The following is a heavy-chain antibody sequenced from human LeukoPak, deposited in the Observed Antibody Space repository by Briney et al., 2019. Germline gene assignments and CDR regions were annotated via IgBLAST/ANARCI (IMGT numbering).Heavy chain of an antibody. D-gene: IGHD5-18*01. CDR1: GGSFRGYY. V-gene: IGHV4-34*01. Sequence: PSETLSLTCAVYGGSFRGYYWSWIRQPPGKGLEWIGEINHSGSTNYNPSLKSRVTISVDTSKNQFSLKLSSVTAADTAVYYCARVGQLWSRYNWFDPWGQGTLVTVSS. CDR3: ARVGQLWSRYNWFDP. J-gene: IGHJ5*02. CDR2: INHSGST.